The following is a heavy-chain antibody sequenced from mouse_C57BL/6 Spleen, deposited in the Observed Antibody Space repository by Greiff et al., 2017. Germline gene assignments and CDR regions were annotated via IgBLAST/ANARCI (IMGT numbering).Heavy chain of an antibody. CDR1: GYAFSSSW. V-gene: IGHV1-82*01. J-gene: IGHJ2*01. Sequence: LVEPGASVKISCKASGYAFSSSWMNWVKQRLGKGLEWIGRIYPGDGDTNYNGKFKGKATLTADKSSSTAYMQLSNLTSEDSAVYFCARSSSTPFFDYWGQGTTLTVSS. D-gene: IGHD2-1*01. CDR2: IYPGDGDT. CDR3: ARSSSTPFFDY.